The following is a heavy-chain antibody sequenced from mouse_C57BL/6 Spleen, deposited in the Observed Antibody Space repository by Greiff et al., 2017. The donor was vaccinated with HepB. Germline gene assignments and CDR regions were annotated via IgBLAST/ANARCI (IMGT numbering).Heavy chain of an antibody. CDR1: GYTFTSYG. Sequence: QVQLKESGAELARPGASVKLSCKASGYTFTSYGISWVKQRTGQGLEWIGEIYPRSGNTYYNEKFKGKATLTADKSSSTAYMELRSLTSEDSAVYFCARGHDYGGFAYWGQGTLVTVSA. CDR2: IYPRSGNT. CDR3: ARGHDYGGFAY. D-gene: IGHD2-4*01. V-gene: IGHV1-81*01. J-gene: IGHJ3*01.